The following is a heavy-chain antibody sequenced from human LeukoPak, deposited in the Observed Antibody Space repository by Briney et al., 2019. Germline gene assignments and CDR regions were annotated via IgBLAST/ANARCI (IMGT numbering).Heavy chain of an antibody. D-gene: IGHD3-22*01. CDR2: ISYDGSNK. J-gene: IGHJ4*02. V-gene: IGHV3-30*04. CDR3: ARGYDSSGYYLGIVDY. CDR1: GFTFSSYA. Sequence: GRSLRLSCAASGFTFSSYAMHWVRQAPGKGLEWVAVISYDGSNKYYADSVKGRFTISRDNSKNTLYLQMNSLRAEDTAVYYCARGYDSSGYYLGIVDYWGQGILVTVSS.